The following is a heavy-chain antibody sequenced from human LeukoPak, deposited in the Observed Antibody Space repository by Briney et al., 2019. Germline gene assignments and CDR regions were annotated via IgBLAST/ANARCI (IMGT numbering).Heavy chain of an antibody. J-gene: IGHJ4*02. D-gene: IGHD3-3*01. CDR3: AKDRHGVSS. CDR2: IRYDGSNK. CDR1: GFTFSSYG. V-gene: IGHV3-30*02. Sequence: GGSLRLSCAASGFTFSSYGMHWVRQAPGKGLEWVAFIRYDGSNKYYADSVKGRFTISRDNSKNTNTLRAEDTAIYYCAKDRHGVSSGGQGTLVTVSS.